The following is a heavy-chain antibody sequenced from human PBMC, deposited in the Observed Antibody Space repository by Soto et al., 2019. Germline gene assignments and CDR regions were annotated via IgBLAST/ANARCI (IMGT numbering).Heavy chain of an antibody. D-gene: IGHD3-22*01. CDR2: ISGSGGST. Sequence: GGSLRLSCAASGFTFSSYAMSWVRQAPGKGLEWVSAISGSGGSTYYADSVKGRFTISRDNSKNTLYLQMNSLRAEDTAVYYCAKDRPPVPPRSGSHYYDSSGYYDRGFDYWGQGTLVTVSS. CDR3: AKDRPPVPPRSGSHYYDSSGYYDRGFDY. J-gene: IGHJ4*02. CDR1: GFTFSSYA. V-gene: IGHV3-23*01.